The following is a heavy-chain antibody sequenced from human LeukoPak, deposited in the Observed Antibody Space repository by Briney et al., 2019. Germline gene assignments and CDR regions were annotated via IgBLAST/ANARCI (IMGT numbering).Heavy chain of an antibody. CDR1: GYSISSGYY. CDR3: ASLIPIAARLYDY. Sequence: PSETLSLTCAVSGYSISSGYYWGWIRQPPGKGLEWIGSIYHSGSTYYNPSLKSRVTISVDTSKNQFSLKLSSVTAADTAVYYCASLIPIAARLYDYWGQGTLVTVSS. J-gene: IGHJ4*02. V-gene: IGHV4-38-2*01. D-gene: IGHD6-6*01. CDR2: IYHSGST.